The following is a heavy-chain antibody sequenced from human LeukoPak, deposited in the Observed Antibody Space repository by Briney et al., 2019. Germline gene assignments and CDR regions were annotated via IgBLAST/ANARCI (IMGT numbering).Heavy chain of an antibody. Sequence: SVKVSCKASGGTFSSYAISWVRQAPGQRLEWMGRIIPIFGAANYAQKFQGRVTISTDESASTAYMELCSLRCDDTAVYYCARAGDYDFWSGYYNSWFDPWGQGTLVTVSS. CDR2: IIPIFGAA. CDR1: GGTFSSYA. J-gene: IGHJ5*02. V-gene: IGHV1-69*05. CDR3: ARAGDYDFWSGYYNSWFDP. D-gene: IGHD3-3*01.